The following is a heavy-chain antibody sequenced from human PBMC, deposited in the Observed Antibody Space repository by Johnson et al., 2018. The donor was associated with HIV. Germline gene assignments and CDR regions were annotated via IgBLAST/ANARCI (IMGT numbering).Heavy chain of an antibody. CDR1: GFTFSSYG. CDR2: IRYDGSNK. Sequence: VQLVESGGGLVKPGGSLRLSCAASGFTFSSYGMHWVRQAPGKGLEWVAFIRYDGSNKYYADSVKGRFTISRDNSKNTLYLQMNSLRAEETAVYYCAKGLGRAAAGTRNAFDIWGQGTMVTVSS. J-gene: IGHJ3*02. V-gene: IGHV3-30*02. D-gene: IGHD6-13*01. CDR3: AKGLGRAAAGTRNAFDI.